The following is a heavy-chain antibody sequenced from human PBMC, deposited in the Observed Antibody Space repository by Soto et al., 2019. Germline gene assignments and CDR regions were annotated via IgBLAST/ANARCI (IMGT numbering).Heavy chain of an antibody. CDR3: ASSGRVVWRYRSSWYRGYYYYYGMDV. J-gene: IGHJ6*02. CDR1: GGSFSGYY. V-gene: IGHV4-34*01. CDR2: INHSGST. Sequence: SETLSLTCAVYGGSFSGYYWSWIRQPPGKGLEWIGEINHSGSTNYNPSLKSRVTISVDTSKNQFSLKLSSVTAADTAGYYCASSGRVVWRYRSSWYRGYYYYYGMDVWGQGTTVTVSS. D-gene: IGHD6-13*01.